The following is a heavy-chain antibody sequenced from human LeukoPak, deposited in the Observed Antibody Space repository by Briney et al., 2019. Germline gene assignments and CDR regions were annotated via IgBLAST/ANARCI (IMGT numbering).Heavy chain of an antibody. CDR3: ARGTVSSGWDDYFDY. CDR2: INHSGST. Sequence: PSETLPLTCAVYGVSFSGYYWIWIGQPPRKGLDWVGEINHSGSTNYNPSLKSRVTISVDTSKNQFSLKLSSVTAADTAVYYCARGTVSSGWDDYFDYWGQGTLVTVSS. V-gene: IGHV4-34*01. D-gene: IGHD6-19*01. J-gene: IGHJ4*02. CDR1: GVSFSGYY.